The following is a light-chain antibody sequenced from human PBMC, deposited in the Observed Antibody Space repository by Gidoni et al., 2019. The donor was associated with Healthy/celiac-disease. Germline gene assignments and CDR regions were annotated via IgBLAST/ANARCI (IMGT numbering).Light chain of an antibody. CDR1: QSISSY. CDR3: QQSYSTPATWT. Sequence: DIQMTQSPSSLSASVGDRVTITCRASQSISSYLNWYQQKPGKAPKLLIYAASSLQSGVPSRFSGSGSGTDFTLTIIRLQPEDFATYYCQQSYSTPATWTFGQGTKVEIK. CDR2: AAS. J-gene: IGKJ1*01. V-gene: IGKV1-39*01.